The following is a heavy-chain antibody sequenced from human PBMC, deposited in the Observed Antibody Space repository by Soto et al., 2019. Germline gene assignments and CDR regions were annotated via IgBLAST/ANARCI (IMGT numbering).Heavy chain of an antibody. J-gene: IGHJ6*02. CDR3: AAQPNTHHFYRMDV. V-gene: IGHV3-23*01. Sequence: PGGSLRLSCAASGVTFSNYAMTCVRDAPGKGLEWVSHITGSGGSTYYADSVKGRFTSSRDNSKNTLYLQMNSLRDEDTPEYYCAAQPNTHHFYRMDVWGPGTTVTVSS. CDR1: GVTFSNYA. CDR2: ITGSGGST.